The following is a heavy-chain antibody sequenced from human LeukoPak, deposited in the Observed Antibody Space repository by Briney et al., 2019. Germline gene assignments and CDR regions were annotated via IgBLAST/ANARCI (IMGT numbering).Heavy chain of an antibody. CDR1: GFTFSSYG. Sequence: GGSLRLSCAASGFTFSSYGMHWVRQAPGKGLEWVAFIRYDGSNKYYADSVKGRFTISRDNSKNTLYLQMNSLRAEDTAVYYCARMFRQWLVYFDYWGQGTLVTVSS. D-gene: IGHD6-19*01. J-gene: IGHJ4*02. CDR2: IRYDGSNK. V-gene: IGHV3-30*02. CDR3: ARMFRQWLVYFDY.